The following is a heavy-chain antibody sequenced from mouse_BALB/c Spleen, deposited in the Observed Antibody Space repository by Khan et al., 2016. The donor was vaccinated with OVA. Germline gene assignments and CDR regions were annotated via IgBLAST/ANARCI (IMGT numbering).Heavy chain of an antibody. Sequence: EVKLEESGPGLVKPSQSLSLTCTVTVYSITSDYAWNWIRQFPGNKLEWMGYISYSGNTKYNPSLKSRFSITRDTSKNQFFLQLNSVTIEDTATYYCARVYGGDFDYWGQGTTLTVSS. CDR1: VYSITSDYA. CDR2: ISYSGNT. J-gene: IGHJ2*01. CDR3: ARVYGGDFDY. V-gene: IGHV3-2*02. D-gene: IGHD1-1*01.